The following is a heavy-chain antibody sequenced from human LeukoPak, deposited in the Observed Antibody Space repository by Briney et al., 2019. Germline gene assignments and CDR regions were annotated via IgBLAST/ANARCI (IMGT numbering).Heavy chain of an antibody. Sequence: SQTLSLNCTVSGGSLSSGSYYRSWIRQPAGKGLEWIGRIYTSGSTNYNPSLKSRVTISVDTSKNQFSLKLSSVTAADTAVYYCARGYCSSTSCQSGDYWGQGTLVTVSS. J-gene: IGHJ4*02. CDR2: IYTSGST. D-gene: IGHD2-2*01. V-gene: IGHV4-61*02. CDR1: GGSLSSGSYY. CDR3: ARGYCSSTSCQSGDY.